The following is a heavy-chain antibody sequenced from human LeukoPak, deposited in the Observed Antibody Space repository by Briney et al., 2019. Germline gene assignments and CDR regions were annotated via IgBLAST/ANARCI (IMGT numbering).Heavy chain of an antibody. Sequence: GGSLRLSCAASGFTFSSYWMHWVRQAPGKGLVWVSRINSDGSSTSYADSVKGRFTISRDNAKNTLYLQMNSLRAEDTAVYYCAKDGNYYDSSGYYYPYYFDYWGQGTLVTVSS. D-gene: IGHD3-22*01. CDR1: GFTFSSYW. J-gene: IGHJ4*02. V-gene: IGHV3-74*01. CDR2: INSDGSST. CDR3: AKDGNYYDSSGYYYPYYFDY.